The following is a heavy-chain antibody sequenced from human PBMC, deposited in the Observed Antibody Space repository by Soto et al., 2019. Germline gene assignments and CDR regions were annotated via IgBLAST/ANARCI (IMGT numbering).Heavy chain of an antibody. J-gene: IGHJ6*02. V-gene: IGHV3-33*01. Sequence: QVHLVESGGGVVQPGRSLRLSCAASGFTFTNYGMYWVRQAPGKGLEWVALRWFDGSDKYYADSVKGRFTISRDSSKNTLYLQMNSLRAEDTAVYYCAREVKVVTYNYYYGMDVWGQGTTVTVSS. CDR2: RWFDGSDK. CDR3: AREVKVVTYNYYYGMDV. CDR1: GFTFTNYG. D-gene: IGHD3-22*01.